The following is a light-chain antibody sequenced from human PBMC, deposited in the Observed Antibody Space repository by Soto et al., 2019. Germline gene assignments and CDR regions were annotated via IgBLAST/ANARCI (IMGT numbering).Light chain of an antibody. V-gene: IGLV1-44*01. CDR1: SSNIGINA. CDR2: DNN. J-gene: IGLJ1*01. CDR3: ASWDDSLNGLL. Sequence: QSVLTQPPSASGTPGQRVTISCSGSSSNIGINAVNWYQQLPGTAPNLLMYDNNQRPSGVPDRVSGSKSGTSASLAISGLQSDDEADYYCASWDDSLNGLLFGTGTKVTVL.